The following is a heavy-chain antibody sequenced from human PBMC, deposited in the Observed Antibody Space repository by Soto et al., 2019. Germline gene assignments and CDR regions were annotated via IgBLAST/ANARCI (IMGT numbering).Heavy chain of an antibody. CDR2: ISNDGRNK. CDR3: AKDERQGIFGVVVLDY. Sequence: QVQLVESGGGVVQPGRSLRLSCAASGFTFSSYGMHWVRQGPGKGLEWVAVISNDGRNKYYADSVKGRFTISRDNSNNTLYLQMNGLRIEDAAEYHCAKDERQGIFGVVVLDYWGQGILVTVSS. D-gene: IGHD3-3*01. J-gene: IGHJ4*01. CDR1: GFTFSSYG. V-gene: IGHV3-30*18.